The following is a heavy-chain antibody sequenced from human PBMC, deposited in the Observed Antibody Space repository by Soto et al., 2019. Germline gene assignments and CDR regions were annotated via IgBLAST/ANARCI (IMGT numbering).Heavy chain of an antibody. D-gene: IGHD1-7*01. Sequence: VQLQGSGPGLVKPSQTLSLTCTVSGASVNTGDYYWSYIRQPPGKGLEWLGYIFYSGDTYYNPSLKSRATISLNPSKTQFSLTLTSVPDADTAVYYCVGAGTTDDFWGQGTLVTVSS. V-gene: IGHV4-30-4*01. CDR2: IFYSGDT. CDR3: VGAGTTDDF. J-gene: IGHJ1*01. CDR1: GASVNTGDYY.